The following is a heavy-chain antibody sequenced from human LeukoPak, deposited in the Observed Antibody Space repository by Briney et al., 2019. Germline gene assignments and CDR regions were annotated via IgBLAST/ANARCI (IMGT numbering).Heavy chain of an antibody. CDR1: GGSISSYY. J-gene: IGHJ4*02. D-gene: IGHD6-6*01. V-gene: IGHV4-59*01. Sequence: KPSETLSLTCTVSGGSISSYYWSWIRQPPGKGLEWIGYIYYSGSTNYNPSLKSRVTISVDTSKNQFSLKLSSVTATDTAVYYCAATASSSSSSWVIDYWGQGTLVTVSS. CDR2: IYYSGST. CDR3: AATASSSSSSWVIDY.